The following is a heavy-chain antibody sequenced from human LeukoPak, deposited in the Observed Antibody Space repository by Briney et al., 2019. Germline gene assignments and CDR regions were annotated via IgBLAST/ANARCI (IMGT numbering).Heavy chain of an antibody. CDR3: AKTVWWFGESLPEWFDP. D-gene: IGHD3-10*01. V-gene: IGHV3-23*01. J-gene: IGHJ5*02. CDR2: ISGSGATT. Sequence: QSGGSLRLSCGVAGFTFKNHAMNWVRQAPGKGLEWVSAISGSGATTYYADSVKGRFTISRDNSKNTVYLQVSSLRVEDTAVYYCAKTVWWFGESLPEWFDPWGQGTLVTVSS. CDR1: GFTFKNHA.